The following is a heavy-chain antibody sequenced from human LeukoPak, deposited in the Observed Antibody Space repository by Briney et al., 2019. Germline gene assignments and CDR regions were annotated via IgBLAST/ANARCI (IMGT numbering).Heavy chain of an antibody. J-gene: IGHJ4*02. CDR2: IF. V-gene: IGHV5-51*01. Sequence: GESLKISCKAYGYSFTTNWIGWVRQMPGQGLEWMGIIFSPSFQGQVTISADKSISTAYLQWRSLKASDTAIYYCTKSSYRGAIAAAGVDYWGQGTLVTVSS. CDR3: TKSSYRGAIAAAGVDY. D-gene: IGHD6-13*01. CDR1: GYSFTTNW.